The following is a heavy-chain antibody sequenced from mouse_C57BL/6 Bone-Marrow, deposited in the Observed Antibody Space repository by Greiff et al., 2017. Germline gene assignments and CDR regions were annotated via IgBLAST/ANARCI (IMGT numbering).Heavy chain of an antibody. Sequence: EVKLMESGGGLVKPGGSLKLSCAASGFTFSDYGMHWVRQAPEKGLEWVAYISSGSSTIYYADTVKGRFTISRDNAKNTLFLQMTSLRSEDTAMYYCAYSYYGSRYWYFDVWGTGTTVTVSS. CDR1: GFTFSDYG. CDR2: ISSGSSTI. D-gene: IGHD1-1*01. J-gene: IGHJ1*03. V-gene: IGHV5-17*01. CDR3: AYSYYGSRYWYFDV.